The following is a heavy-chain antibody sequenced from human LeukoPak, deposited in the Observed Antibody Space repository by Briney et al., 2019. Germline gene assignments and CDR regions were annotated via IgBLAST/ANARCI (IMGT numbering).Heavy chain of an antibody. J-gene: IGHJ4*02. V-gene: IGHV4-34*01. Sequence: SETLSLTCAVYGGSFSGYYWSWIRQPPGKGLEWIGEINHSGSTNHNPSLKSRVTISVDTSKNQFSLKLSSVTAADTAVYYCARERIQLWLQAIDYWGQGTLVTVSS. CDR1: GGSFSGYY. D-gene: IGHD5-18*01. CDR2: INHSGST. CDR3: ARERIQLWLQAIDY.